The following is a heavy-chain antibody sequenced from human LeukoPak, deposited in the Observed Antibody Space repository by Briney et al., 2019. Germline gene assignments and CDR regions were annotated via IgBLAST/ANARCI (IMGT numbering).Heavy chain of an antibody. D-gene: IGHD6-19*01. CDR2: ISGSGGST. V-gene: IGHV3-23*01. CDR1: GFTFSSYA. CDR3: ARGTYSSGWGRNYYYGMDV. Sequence: GVSLRLSCAASGFTFSSYAMSWVRQAPGKGLEWVSAISGSGGSTYYADSVKGRFTISRDNSKNTLYLQMNSLRAEDTAVYYCARGTYSSGWGRNYYYGMDVWGQGTTVTVSS. J-gene: IGHJ6*02.